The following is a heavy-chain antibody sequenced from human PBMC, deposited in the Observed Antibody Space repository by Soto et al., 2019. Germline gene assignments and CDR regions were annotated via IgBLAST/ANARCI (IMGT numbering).Heavy chain of an antibody. CDR1: GFTVSSNS. CDR2: IYSGGST. J-gene: IGHJ4*02. D-gene: IGHD2-8*02. V-gene: IGHV3-66*01. Sequence: GGSLRLSCAASGFTVSSNSMTWVRQAPGKELEWVSIIYSGGSTYYTDSVKVRFTISRDNSENTLYLQMHSLRAEDTAVYYCARVVDSNYWSPFDYRGQGALVTVSS. CDR3: ARVVDSNYWSPFDY.